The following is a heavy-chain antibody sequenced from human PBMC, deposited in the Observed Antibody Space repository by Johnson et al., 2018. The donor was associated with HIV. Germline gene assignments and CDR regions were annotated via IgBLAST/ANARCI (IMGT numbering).Heavy chain of an antibody. CDR3: ARDFIAPELGDAFDI. D-gene: IGHD6-25*01. CDR1: GFTFSRYA. V-gene: IGHV3-30-3*01. Sequence: QVQLVESGGGVVQPGRSLRLSCAASGFTFSRYAMHWVRQAPGKGLEWVAVISYDGSNKYYADSVKGRFTISRDNSKNTLYLQMNSLRAEDTAVYYCARDFIAPELGDAFDIWGQGTMVTVSS. CDR2: ISYDGSNK. J-gene: IGHJ3*02.